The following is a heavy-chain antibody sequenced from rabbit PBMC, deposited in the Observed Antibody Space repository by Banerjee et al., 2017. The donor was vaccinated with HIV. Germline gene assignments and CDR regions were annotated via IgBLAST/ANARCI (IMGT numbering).Heavy chain of an antibody. Sequence: QSLEESGGDLVKPGASLTLTCKASGFDFSSYYDMCWVRQAPGKGLEWIACIYAGSSGSTYYASWAKGRFTISKTSSTTVTLQMTSLTAADTATYFCARGDSGAFNLWGQGTLVTVS. CDR3: ARGDSGAFNL. J-gene: IGHJ4*01. CDR2: IYAGSSGST. CDR1: GFDFSSYYD. D-gene: IGHD1-1*01. V-gene: IGHV1S40*01.